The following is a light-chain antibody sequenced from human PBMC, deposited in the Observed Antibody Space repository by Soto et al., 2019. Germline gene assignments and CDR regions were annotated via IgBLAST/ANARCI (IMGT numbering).Light chain of an antibody. CDR2: EVT. V-gene: IGLV2-8*01. CDR3: TSYVGNDIWV. CDR1: SSDVGASKY. Sequence: QSALTQPPSASGSPGQSVTISCTGTSSDVGASKYVSWYQQYPGKAPKLMIYEVTKRPSGVPDRFSGSKSGNTASLTVSGLQAEDEADYYCTSYVGNDIWVFGGGTTLTVL. J-gene: IGLJ3*02.